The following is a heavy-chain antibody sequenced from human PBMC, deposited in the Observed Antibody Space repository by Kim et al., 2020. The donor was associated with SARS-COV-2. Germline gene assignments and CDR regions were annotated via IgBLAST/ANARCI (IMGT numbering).Heavy chain of an antibody. CDR2: MNSDGSST. V-gene: IGHV3-74*01. CDR3: ARDHYGSGRFT. D-gene: IGHD3-10*01. J-gene: IGHJ5*02. CDR1: GFSFSSYW. Sequence: GGSLRLSCVASGFSFSSYWMHWVRQVPGKVLVWVSRMNSDGSSTSYADSVKGRFTISRDNAKNTLYLQMNCLRAEDTAVYYCARDHYGSGRFTWGQGTLVTVSS.